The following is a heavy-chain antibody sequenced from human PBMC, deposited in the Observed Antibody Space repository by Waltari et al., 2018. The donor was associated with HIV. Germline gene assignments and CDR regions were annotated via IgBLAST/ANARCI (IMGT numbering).Heavy chain of an antibody. CDR3: ATSSNCSSTSCPTDYHYYGMDV. J-gene: IGHJ6*02. V-gene: IGHV4-34*01. CDR1: GGSFSGYY. Sequence: QVQLQQWGAGLLKPSETLSLTCAVYGGSFSGYYWSWIRQPPGKGLEWIGEINHSGSTNYNPSLKSRVTISVDTSKNQFSLKLSSVTAADTAVYYCATSSNCSSTSCPTDYHYYGMDVWGQGTTVTVSS. D-gene: IGHD2-2*01. CDR2: INHSGST.